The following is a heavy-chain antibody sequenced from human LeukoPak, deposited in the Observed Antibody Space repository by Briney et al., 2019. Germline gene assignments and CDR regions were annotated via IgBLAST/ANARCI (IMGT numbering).Heavy chain of an antibody. V-gene: IGHV3-23*01. CDR2: ISGSGGST. D-gene: IGHD3-16*01. Sequence: GGSLRLSCAAPGFTFSSYAMSWVRQAPGKGLEWVSAISGSGGSTYYADSVKGRFTISRDNSKNTLYLQMNSLRAEDTAVYYCVGDAPAVGAFDIWGQGTMVTVSS. CDR3: VGDAPAVGAFDI. CDR1: GFTFSSYA. J-gene: IGHJ3*02.